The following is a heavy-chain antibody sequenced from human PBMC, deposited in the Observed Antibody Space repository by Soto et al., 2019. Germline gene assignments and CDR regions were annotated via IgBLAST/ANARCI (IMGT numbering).Heavy chain of an antibody. D-gene: IGHD4-17*01. CDR1: GFTFDDYA. J-gene: IGHJ3*02. Sequence: GGSLRLSCAASGFTFDDYAMHWVRQAPGKGLEWVSGISWNSGSIGYADSVKGRFTISRDNAKNSLYLQMNSLRAEDTALYYCAKDIRDYGDYAAFDIWGQGTMVTVSS. CDR3: AKDIRDYGDYAAFDI. CDR2: ISWNSGSI. V-gene: IGHV3-9*01.